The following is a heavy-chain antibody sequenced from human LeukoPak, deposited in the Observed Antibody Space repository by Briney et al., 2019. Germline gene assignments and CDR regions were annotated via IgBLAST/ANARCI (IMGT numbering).Heavy chain of an antibody. CDR3: PRLEKMMVTNYYYYYMDV. Sequence: ASVKVSCKASGYTFTSYGISWVRQAPGQGLEWMGWISAYNGNTNYAQKLQGRVTMTTDTSTSTAYMELRSLRSDDSAVYYCPRLEKMMVTNYYYYYMDVWGKGTTVTVSS. J-gene: IGHJ6*03. V-gene: IGHV1-18*01. CDR2: ISAYNGNT. CDR1: GYTFTSYG. D-gene: IGHD5-24*01.